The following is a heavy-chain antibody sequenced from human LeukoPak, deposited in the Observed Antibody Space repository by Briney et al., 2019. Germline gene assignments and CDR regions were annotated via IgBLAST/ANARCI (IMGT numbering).Heavy chain of an antibody. Sequence: QPGRSLRLSCEASGFTFRSYEMNWVRQAPGKGLEWVSYFSRSGSNKYYADSVKGRFTISRDNAKNSLYLQVNSLRAEDTAVYYCARETVPNWFDPWGQGTLVTVSS. CDR2: FSRSGSNK. D-gene: IGHD4-17*01. CDR3: ARETVPNWFDP. J-gene: IGHJ5*02. V-gene: IGHV3-48*03. CDR1: GFTFRSYE.